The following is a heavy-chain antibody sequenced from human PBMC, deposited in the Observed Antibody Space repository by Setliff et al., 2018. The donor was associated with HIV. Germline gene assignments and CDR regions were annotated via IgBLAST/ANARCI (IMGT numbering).Heavy chain of an antibody. CDR3: VRDDSNGPNSLDP. CDR2: ISDDGSAK. J-gene: IGHJ5*02. CDR1: GFNFNNHA. Sequence: PGGSLRLSCAASGFNFNNHAMHWVRQAPGKGPECVAVISDDGSAKYYGDSVKGRFTISRDNSKDTLYLDLNSLRSEDTAVYYCVRDDSNGPNSLDPWGQGTLVTSPQ. V-gene: IGHV3-30*04. D-gene: IGHD2-8*01.